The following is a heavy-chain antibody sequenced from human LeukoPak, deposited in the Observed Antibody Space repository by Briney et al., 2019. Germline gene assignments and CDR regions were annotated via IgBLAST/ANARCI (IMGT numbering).Heavy chain of an antibody. CDR2: ISSSSSTI. CDR3: ARDGSGSYYLQGTDY. Sequence: HPGGSLRLSCAASGFTFSRYSMNWVRQAPGKGLEWVSYISSSSSTIYYADSVKGRFTISRDNAKNSLYLQMSSLRAEDTAVYYCARDGSGSYYLQGTDYWGQGTLVTVSS. V-gene: IGHV3-48*04. D-gene: IGHD3-10*01. J-gene: IGHJ4*02. CDR1: GFTFSRYS.